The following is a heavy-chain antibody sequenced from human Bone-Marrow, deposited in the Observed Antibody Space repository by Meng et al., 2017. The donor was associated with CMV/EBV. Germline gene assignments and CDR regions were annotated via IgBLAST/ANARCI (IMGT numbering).Heavy chain of an antibody. CDR1: GFSLSTSGVG. D-gene: IGHD6-13*01. V-gene: IGHV2-5*01. CDR3: AHSLGYSSSWSTYPFAY. CDR2: IYWNDDK. Sequence: SGPTLVKPTQTLTLTCTFSGFSLSTSGVGVGWIRQPPGKALEWLAPIYWNDDKRYSPSLKSRLTITKDTSKNQVVLTMTNMDPVDTATYYCAHSLGYSSSWSTYPFAYWGQGTRVTCSS. J-gene: IGHJ4*02.